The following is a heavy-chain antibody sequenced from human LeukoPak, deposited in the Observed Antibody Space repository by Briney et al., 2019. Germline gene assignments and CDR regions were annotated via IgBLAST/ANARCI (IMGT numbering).Heavy chain of an antibody. Sequence: GRSLRLSCAASGFTFSSYGMHWVRQAPGKGLEWVAVISYDGSNKYYADSEKGRFTISRDNSKNTLYLQMNSLRAEDTAVYYCAKERYYYDSSGYRPDYWGQGTLVTVSS. CDR2: ISYDGSNK. CDR3: AKERYYYDSSGYRPDY. D-gene: IGHD3-22*01. CDR1: GFTFSSYG. J-gene: IGHJ4*02. V-gene: IGHV3-30*18.